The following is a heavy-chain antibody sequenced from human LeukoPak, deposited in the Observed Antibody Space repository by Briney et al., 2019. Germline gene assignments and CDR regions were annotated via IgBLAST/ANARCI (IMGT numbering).Heavy chain of an antibody. CDR3: ARGSDGELDYFDY. Sequence: GGSLRLSCAASGFTFSSYAMHWVRQASGKGLEWVAVISYDGSNKYYADSVKGRFTISRDNSKNTLYLQMNSLRAEDTAVYYCARGSDGELDYFDYWGQGTLVTVSS. CDR2: ISYDGSNK. J-gene: IGHJ4*02. CDR1: GFTFSSYA. V-gene: IGHV3-30-3*01. D-gene: IGHD1-26*01.